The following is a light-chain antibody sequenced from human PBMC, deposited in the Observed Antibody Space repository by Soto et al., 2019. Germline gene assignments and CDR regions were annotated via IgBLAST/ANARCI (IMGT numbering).Light chain of an antibody. V-gene: IGKV1-5*01. J-gene: IGKJ1*01. CDR3: HQYNSYWT. CDR2: DAS. CDR1: QSISSW. Sequence: MEMTQSSSALCVAVGGRVRLSSRASQSISSWLAWYQQKPGKAPNLLIYDASSLESGVPSRFSGSGSGTEFTLTISSLQPDDLATYYCHQYNSYWTFGQGTKVDIK.